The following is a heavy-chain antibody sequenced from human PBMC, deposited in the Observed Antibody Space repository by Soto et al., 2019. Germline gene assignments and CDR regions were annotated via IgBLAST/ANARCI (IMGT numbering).Heavy chain of an antibody. CDR1: GGTFSSYT. CDR2: IIPILGIA. CDR3: ARRTEGYFDL. J-gene: IGHJ2*01. V-gene: IGHV1-69*02. Sequence: QVQLVQSGAEVKKPGSSVKVSCKASGGTFSSYTISWVRQAPGQGLEWMGRIIPILGIANYAQKFQGRVTIXXDKSTSTAYMELSRLRSEDTAVYYCARRTEGYFDLWGRGTLVTVSS.